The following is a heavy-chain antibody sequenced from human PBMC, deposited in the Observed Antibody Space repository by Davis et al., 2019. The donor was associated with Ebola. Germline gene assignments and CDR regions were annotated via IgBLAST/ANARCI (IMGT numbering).Heavy chain of an antibody. J-gene: IGHJ4*02. D-gene: IGHD3-10*01. CDR1: GYTFTSYG. CDR2: ISAYNGNT. V-gene: IGHV1-18*01. CDR3: ARDLFMVRGVIITGDLSFDY. Sequence: AASVKVSCKASGYTFTSYGISWVRQAPGQGLEWMGWISAYNGNTNYAQKLQGRVTMTTDTSTSTAYMELRSLRSDDTAVYYCARDLFMVRGVIITGDLSFDYWGQGTLVTVSS.